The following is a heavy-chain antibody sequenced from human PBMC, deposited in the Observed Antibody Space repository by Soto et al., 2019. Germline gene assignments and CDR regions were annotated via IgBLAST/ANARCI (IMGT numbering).Heavy chain of an antibody. CDR3: AREYDGSFDY. J-gene: IGHJ4*02. D-gene: IGHD3-16*01. V-gene: IGHV1-69*13. CDR2: IIPIFGTA. CDR1: GVTFSSYA. Sequence: SLEVSCKASGVTFSSYAISWVRQAPGQGLEWMGGIIPIFGTANYAQKFQGRVTITADESTSTAYMELSSLRSEDTAVYYCAREYDGSFDYWGQGTLVTVSS.